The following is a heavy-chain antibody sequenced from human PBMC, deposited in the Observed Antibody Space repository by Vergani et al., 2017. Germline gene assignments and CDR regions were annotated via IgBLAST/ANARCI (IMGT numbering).Heavy chain of an antibody. CDR3: AISTSGSYWGGYYYYGMDV. Sequence: QVQLEESGPGLVKPSETLSLTCTVSCGSFNTYYWSWIRQSPGKGLEWIGYIYSTGSTNYNPSLNSRVTMSVDKSKNQFSLKLSSVTAADTAVYYCAISTSGSYWGGYYYYGMDVWGQGTTVTVSS. V-gene: IGHV4-59*12. J-gene: IGHJ6*02. CDR2: IYSTGST. CDR1: CGSFNTYY. D-gene: IGHD1-26*01.